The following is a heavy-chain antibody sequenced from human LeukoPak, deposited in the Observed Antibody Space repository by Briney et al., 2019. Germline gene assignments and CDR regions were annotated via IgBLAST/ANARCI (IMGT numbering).Heavy chain of an antibody. CDR1: GYTFTSYY. CDR2: INPSGGST. V-gene: IGHV1-46*01. Sequence: ASVKVSCKASGYTFTSYYMHWVRQAPGQGLEWMGIINPSGGSTSYAQKFQGRVTMTRDTSTGTVYMELSSLRSEDTAVYYCARVHVIVGATDGWRYFDYWGQGTLVTVSS. J-gene: IGHJ4*02. CDR3: ARVHVIVGATDGWRYFDY. D-gene: IGHD1-26*01.